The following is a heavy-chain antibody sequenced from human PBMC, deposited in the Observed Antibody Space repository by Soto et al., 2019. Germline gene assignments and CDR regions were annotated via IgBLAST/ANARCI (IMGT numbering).Heavy chain of an antibody. D-gene: IGHD3-10*01. V-gene: IGHV1-46*01. CDR2: INPRGFFT. CDR3: GRAAGRFGELFWFDP. CDR1: GYNFTSYN. J-gene: IGHJ5*02. Sequence: QVQLVQSGAEVKKPGASVKVSCKASGYNFTSYNIHWVRQAPGQGLEWVGMINPRGFFTTYAQKFRGRVTMTGDTSNGVVYMDLTQLRSADTAVYYFGRAAGRFGELFWFDPWGQGTLVSVAS.